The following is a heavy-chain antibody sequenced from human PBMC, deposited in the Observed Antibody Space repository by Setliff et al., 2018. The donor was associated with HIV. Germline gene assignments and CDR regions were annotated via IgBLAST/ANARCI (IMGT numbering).Heavy chain of an antibody. CDR1: GGSFSGYY. Sequence: SETLSLTCAVYGGSFSGYYWSWIRQPPGKGLEWIGEINHSGSTNYNPSLKSRVTISVDTSKNQFSLKLSSVTASDTAVYYCARGRYCSSNSCLYYYYMDVWGKGTTVTVSS. CDR3: ARGRYCSSNSCLYYYYMDV. J-gene: IGHJ6*03. V-gene: IGHV4-34*01. CDR2: INHSGST. D-gene: IGHD2-2*01.